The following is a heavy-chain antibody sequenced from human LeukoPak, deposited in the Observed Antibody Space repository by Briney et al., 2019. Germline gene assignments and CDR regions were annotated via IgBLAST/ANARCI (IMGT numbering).Heavy chain of an antibody. CDR2: ITKKTAI. J-gene: IGHJ5*02. V-gene: IGHV3-69-1*01. CDR3: ARGTYYSGSGPGNWFDP. CDR1: GFSVSDYY. Sequence: GGSLRLSCAASGFSVSDYYTNWIRQSPGRGLEWVSHITKKTAIEYADSVKGRFTISRDNANNLLFLEMDSLRPEDTGVYYCARGTYYSGSGPGNWFDPWGHGTLVIVSS. D-gene: IGHD3-10*01.